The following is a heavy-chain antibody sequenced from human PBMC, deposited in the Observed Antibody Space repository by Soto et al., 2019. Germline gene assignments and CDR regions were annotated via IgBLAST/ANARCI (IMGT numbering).Heavy chain of an antibody. Sequence: PETLSLTCTVSGTSFSSFYWSWIRQPPGKGLEWIGYVYYSGTTNYNPSLKGRVSISVDTSKNQFSLKLTSVTAADTAVYYCATYDSGGKFDFWGQGTLVTVSS. CDR2: VYYSGTT. D-gene: IGHD3-22*01. V-gene: IGHV4-59*01. CDR1: GTSFSSFY. J-gene: IGHJ4*02. CDR3: ATYDSGGKFDF.